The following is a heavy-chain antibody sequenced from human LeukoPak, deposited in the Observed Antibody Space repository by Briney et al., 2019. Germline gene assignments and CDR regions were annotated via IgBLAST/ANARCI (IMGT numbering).Heavy chain of an antibody. Sequence: PSETLSLTCTVSGGSISSYYWSWIRQPPGKGLEWIGYIYYSGSTNYNPSLKSRVTISVDTSKNQFSLKLSSVTAADTAVYYCASVLTGYYRDYWGQGTLVTVSS. CDR1: GGSISSYY. CDR2: IYYSGST. D-gene: IGHD3-9*01. V-gene: IGHV4-59*12. J-gene: IGHJ4*02. CDR3: ASVLTGYYRDY.